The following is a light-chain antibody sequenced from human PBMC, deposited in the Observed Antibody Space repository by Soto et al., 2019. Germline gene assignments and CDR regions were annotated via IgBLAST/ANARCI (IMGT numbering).Light chain of an antibody. V-gene: IGKV3-20*01. CDR1: QSVSSSY. CDR2: GAS. J-gene: IGKJ1*01. Sequence: EIVLTQSPGTLSLSPGERSTLSFMSSQSVSSSYLALYQQKPGQAPRLLIYGASSRATGIPDRFSGSGSGTDFTLTISRLEPEDFAVYYCQQYGSSPRTFGQGTKVDTK. CDR3: QQYGSSPRT.